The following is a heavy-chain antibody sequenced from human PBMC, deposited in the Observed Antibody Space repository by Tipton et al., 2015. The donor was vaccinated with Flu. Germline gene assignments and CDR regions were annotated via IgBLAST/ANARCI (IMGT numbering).Heavy chain of an antibody. CDR1: GFSFSSYE. D-gene: IGHD3-16*01. J-gene: IGHJ4*02. Sequence: SLRLSCAASGFSFSSYELNWVRQAPGKGLEWVSLISPSGSTRYYADSVKGRFTISRDNAKHELYLELNSLRAEDTALYYCARGFIRLCDYWGQGALVIVSP. CDR3: ARGFIRLCDY. V-gene: IGHV3-48*03. CDR2: ISPSGSTR.